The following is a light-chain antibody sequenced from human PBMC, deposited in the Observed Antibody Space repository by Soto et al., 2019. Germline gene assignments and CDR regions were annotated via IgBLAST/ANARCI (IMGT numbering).Light chain of an antibody. CDR3: QQYESTPPT. J-gene: IGKJ2*01. CDR1: QSVLYNSNNKNY. V-gene: IGKV4-1*01. CDR2: WAS. Sequence: DIVMTQSPDSLAVSLGERATINCKSSQSVLYNSNNKNYLAWYQQRPGQPPKLLIYWASTRESGVPDRFSGSGSGTDFTLTITSLQAEDVAVYYCQQYESTPPTFGQGPSWRSN.